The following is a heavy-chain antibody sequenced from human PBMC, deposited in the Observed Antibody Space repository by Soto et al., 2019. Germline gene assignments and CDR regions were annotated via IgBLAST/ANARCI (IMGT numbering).Heavy chain of an antibody. CDR1: GFTFSSYS. Sequence: GGSLRLSCAASGFTFSSYSMNWVRQAPGKGLEWVSSISSSSSYIYYADSVKGRFTISRDNAKNSLYLQMNSLRAEDTAVYYCARDSYDSSGYSTPFDYWGQGTLVTVSS. V-gene: IGHV3-21*01. CDR3: ARDSYDSSGYSTPFDY. J-gene: IGHJ4*02. CDR2: ISSSSSYI. D-gene: IGHD3-22*01.